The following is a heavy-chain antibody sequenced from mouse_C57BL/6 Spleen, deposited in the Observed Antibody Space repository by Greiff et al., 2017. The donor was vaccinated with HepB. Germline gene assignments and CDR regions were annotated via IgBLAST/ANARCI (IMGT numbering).Heavy chain of an antibody. CDR1: GFTFSSYA. D-gene: IGHD4-1*01. V-gene: IGHV5-4*01. CDR3: ARDLWTGTDDY. J-gene: IGHJ2*01. CDR2: ISDGGSYT. Sequence: EVKVVESGGGLVKPGGSLKLSCAASGFTFSSYAMSWVRQTPEKRLEWVATISDGGSYTYYPDNVKGRFTISRDNAKNNLYLQMSHLKSEDTAMYYCARDLWTGTDDYWGQGTTLTVSS.